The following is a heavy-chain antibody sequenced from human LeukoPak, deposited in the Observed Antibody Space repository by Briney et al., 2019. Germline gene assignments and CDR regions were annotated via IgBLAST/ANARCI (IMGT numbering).Heavy chain of an antibody. Sequence: SETLSLTCTVSGGSISSGDYYRSWIRQPPGKGLEWIGCIYYSGSTYYNPSLKSRVTISVDTSKNQFSLKLSSVTAADTAVYYCARDGFSDAFDIWGQGTMVTVSS. J-gene: IGHJ3*02. CDR2: IYYSGST. V-gene: IGHV4-30-4*08. CDR3: ARDGFSDAFDI. CDR1: GGSISSGDYY.